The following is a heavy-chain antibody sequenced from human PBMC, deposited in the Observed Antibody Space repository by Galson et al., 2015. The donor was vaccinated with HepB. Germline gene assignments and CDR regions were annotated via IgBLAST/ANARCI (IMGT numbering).Heavy chain of an antibody. Sequence: SVKVSCKVFGNSLTDASMHWVRQAPGKGLEWMGSFDPEDGETISAQKFQGRVSMTEDTSTVTAYMDLSSLRSDDTAVYYCATPRPDGALDYWGQGTLVTVSS. V-gene: IGHV1-24*01. D-gene: IGHD3-16*01. CDR2: FDPEDGET. CDR3: ATPRPDGALDY. J-gene: IGHJ4*02. CDR1: GNSLTDAS.